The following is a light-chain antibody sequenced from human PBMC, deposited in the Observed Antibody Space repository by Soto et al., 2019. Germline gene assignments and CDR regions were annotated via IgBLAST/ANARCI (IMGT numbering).Light chain of an antibody. Sequence: QSALTQPRSVSGSPGQSVTISCTGTSSDVGGYNYVSWYQQLPGKAPKLMIYDVSKRPSGVPDRFSGSKSGNTASLTISGLQAEDEADYYCCSYAGSYTFGVVFGGGTKLTVL. CDR1: SSDVGGYNY. CDR2: DVS. CDR3: CSYAGSYTFGVV. J-gene: IGLJ2*01. V-gene: IGLV2-11*01.